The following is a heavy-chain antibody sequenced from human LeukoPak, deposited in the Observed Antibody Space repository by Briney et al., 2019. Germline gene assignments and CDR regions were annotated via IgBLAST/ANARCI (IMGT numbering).Heavy chain of an antibody. V-gene: IGHV4-39*01. D-gene: IGHD2-2*02. Sequence: SETLSLTCTVSGGSISSSSYYWGWIRQPPGKGLEWIGSIYYSGSTYYNPSLKSRVTISVDTSKNQFSLKLSSVTAADTAVYYCARHVPDCSSTSCYREYYYYMDVWGKGTTVTVSS. CDR1: GGSISSSSYY. J-gene: IGHJ6*03. CDR3: ARHVPDCSSTSCYREYYYYMDV. CDR2: IYYSGST.